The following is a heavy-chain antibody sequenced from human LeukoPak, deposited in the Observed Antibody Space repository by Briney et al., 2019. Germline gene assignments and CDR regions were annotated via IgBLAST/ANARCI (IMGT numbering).Heavy chain of an antibody. CDR1: GFTFSSYE. CDR3: ASSYWYFDL. Sequence: GGSLRLSCAASGFTFSSYEMNWVRQAPGKGLEWVSYISSSGSTTYYADSVKGRFTISRDNAKNSLYLQMNSLRAEDTAVYYCASSYWYFDLWGRGTLVTVSS. V-gene: IGHV3-48*03. CDR2: ISSSGSTT. J-gene: IGHJ2*01.